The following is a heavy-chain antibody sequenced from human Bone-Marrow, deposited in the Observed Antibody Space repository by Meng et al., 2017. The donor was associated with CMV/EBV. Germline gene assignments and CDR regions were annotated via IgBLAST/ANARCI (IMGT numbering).Heavy chain of an antibody. V-gene: IGHV1-69*02. D-gene: IGHD5-24*01. CDR1: GCTFNRYS. J-gene: IGHJ4*02. Sequence: SVKVSCKASGCTFNRYSFSWMRQAHGQGLEWMGRILPFFGVANHAQKFQGRVTITADKSTSTVYLELSSLRSEDTAIYYCASDPRLRDGFKEAFDYWGQGTLVTVSS. CDR2: ILPFFGVA. CDR3: ASDPRLRDGFKEAFDY.